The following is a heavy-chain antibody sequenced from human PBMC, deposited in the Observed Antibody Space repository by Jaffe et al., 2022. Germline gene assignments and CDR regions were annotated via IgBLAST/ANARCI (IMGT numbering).Heavy chain of an antibody. J-gene: IGHJ5*02. Sequence: EVQLVESGGGLVQPGGSLRLSCAASGFTFSRYWMHWVRQAPGKGLVWVSRINDDGSITSYADSVKGRFTITRDHAKNTLYLQMNSLRVDDTAVYYCARAPIPNCGGDCFDWFDPWGQGTLVTVSS. V-gene: IGHV3-74*01. CDR3: ARAPIPNCGGDCFDWFDP. D-gene: IGHD2-21*02. CDR1: GFTFSRYW. CDR2: INDDGSIT.